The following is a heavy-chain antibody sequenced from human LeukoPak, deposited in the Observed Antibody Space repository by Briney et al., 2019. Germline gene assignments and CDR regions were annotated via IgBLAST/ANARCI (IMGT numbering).Heavy chain of an antibody. D-gene: IGHD2-2*01. J-gene: IGHJ5*02. Sequence: ASVKVSCKTSGYRFTGYYMHWVRQAPGQGLEWMGWINPKSGDPIYVQKFQGRVTLTRDTSIDTVYLELSSLKSDDTAVYYCARDGNDIVVVHAGFDPWGQGTLVTVSS. CDR3: ARDGNDIVVVHAGFDP. CDR2: INPKSGDP. CDR1: GYRFTGYY. V-gene: IGHV1-2*02.